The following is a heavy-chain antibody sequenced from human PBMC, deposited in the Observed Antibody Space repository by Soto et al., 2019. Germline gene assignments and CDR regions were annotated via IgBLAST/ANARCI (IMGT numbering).Heavy chain of an antibody. J-gene: IGHJ6*02. V-gene: IGHV3-30*18. D-gene: IGHD2-2*01. Sequence: PGGSLRLSCAASGFTFSSYGMHWVRQAPGKGLEWVAVISYDGSNKYYADSVKGRFTISRDNSKNTLYLQMNSLRAEDTAVYYCAKDPSDIVVVPASDYYYGMDFWGQGTTVTVSS. CDR2: ISYDGSNK. CDR1: GFTFSSYG. CDR3: AKDPSDIVVVPASDYYYGMDF.